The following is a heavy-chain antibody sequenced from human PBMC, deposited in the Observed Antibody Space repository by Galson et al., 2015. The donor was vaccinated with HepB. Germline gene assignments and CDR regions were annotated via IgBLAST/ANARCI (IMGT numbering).Heavy chain of an antibody. V-gene: IGHV4-59*08. CDR2: IYYTGSS. CDR1: GGSISSYY. J-gene: IGHJ6*02. Sequence: SETLSLTCTVSGGSISSYYWNWIRQPPGKGLEWIGYIYYTGSSKYNPSLKSRVTMSVDTSKNQFSLKLSSVTAADTAVYYCARLQLDNPYYYYGMDVWGQGTTVTVSS. D-gene: IGHD1-14*01. CDR3: ARLQLDNPYYYYGMDV.